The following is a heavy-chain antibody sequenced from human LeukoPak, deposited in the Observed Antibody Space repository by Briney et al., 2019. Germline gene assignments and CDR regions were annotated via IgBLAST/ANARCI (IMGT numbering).Heavy chain of an antibody. CDR2: INQDGSEK. J-gene: IGHJ4*02. V-gene: IGHV3-7*01. CDR3: ARGGTSGYSSTRHFWGGNYYFDY. CDR1: GFTFDDYW. Sequence: GGSLRLSCGASGFTFDDYWMSWVRQAPGQGLEWVANINQDGSEKYYLDSAKGRFTISRDNSRNSLYLQVNSLRSEDTAVYYCARGGTSGYSSTRHFWGGNYYFDYWGQGSLVTVSS. D-gene: IGHD2-2*01.